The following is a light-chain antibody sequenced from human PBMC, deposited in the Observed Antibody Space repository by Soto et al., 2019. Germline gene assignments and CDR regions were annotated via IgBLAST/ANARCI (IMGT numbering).Light chain of an antibody. CDR2: DAS. CDR3: QQRSNWPPGA. J-gene: IGKJ4*01. V-gene: IGKV3-11*01. Sequence: EIVLTQSPATLSLSPGERATLSCRASQSVSSYLAWYQQKPGQAPRLLIYDASNRATGIPARFSGSGSGTDFTLTISSLEPEDFAVYYCQQRSNWPPGAFGGGTTVEIK. CDR1: QSVSSY.